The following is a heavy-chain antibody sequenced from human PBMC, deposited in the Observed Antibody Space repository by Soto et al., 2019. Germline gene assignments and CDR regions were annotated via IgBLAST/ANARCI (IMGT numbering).Heavy chain of an antibody. CDR1: GFTFSDYD. D-gene: IGHD3-22*01. Sequence: QVQLVESGGGLVKPGGSLRLSCAASGFTFSDYDMNWIRQAPGKGLECVSYISHSGSAVYYADSVKGRFTISRDNAKNSLYLQMHSLRAEDTAVYYYARDVMGAFYYDSSGYVYWGQGTLVTVSS. CDR3: ARDVMGAFYYDSSGYVY. CDR2: ISHSGSAV. V-gene: IGHV3-11*01. J-gene: IGHJ4*02.